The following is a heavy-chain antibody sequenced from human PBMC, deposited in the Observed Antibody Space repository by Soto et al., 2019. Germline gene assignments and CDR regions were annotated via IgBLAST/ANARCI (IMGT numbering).Heavy chain of an antibody. V-gene: IGHV3-53*01. CDR2: IYDSGGT. Sequence: GGSLRLSCAASGFTVSNNYMSWVRQAPGKGLEWASVIYDSGGTYYADSVKGRFTISRDDPKNTVYLQMHGLRDEDTAIYYCARRHDFWSGYSYKYGLDVWGQGTTVTVSS. CDR1: GFTVSNNY. CDR3: ARRHDFWSGYSYKYGLDV. D-gene: IGHD3-3*01. J-gene: IGHJ6*02.